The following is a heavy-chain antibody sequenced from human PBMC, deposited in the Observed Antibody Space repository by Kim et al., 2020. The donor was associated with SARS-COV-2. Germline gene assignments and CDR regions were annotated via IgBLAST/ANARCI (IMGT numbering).Heavy chain of an antibody. J-gene: IGHJ4*02. V-gene: IGHV3-23*01. CDR3: GKGDVVAAATIDY. Sequence: YADSEKGRFTISRDNSKNTLYLQMNSLRAEDTAVYYCGKGDVVAAATIDYWGQGTLVTVSS. D-gene: IGHD2-15*01.